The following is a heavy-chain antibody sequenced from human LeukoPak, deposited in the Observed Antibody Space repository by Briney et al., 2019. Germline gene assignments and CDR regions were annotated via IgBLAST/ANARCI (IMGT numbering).Heavy chain of an antibody. CDR2: ISGSGDIT. CDR1: GFSFSSYG. J-gene: IGHJ4*02. Sequence: GGSLRLSCAASGFSFSSYGINWVRQAPGKGLEWVSGISGSGDITYYADSVKGRFTISRDNSRNTLYLQLNSLRAEDTAVYYCARRSKSSAIWYYFDYWGQGTLVTVSS. CDR3: ARRSKSSAIWYYFDY. V-gene: IGHV3-23*01. D-gene: IGHD6-25*01.